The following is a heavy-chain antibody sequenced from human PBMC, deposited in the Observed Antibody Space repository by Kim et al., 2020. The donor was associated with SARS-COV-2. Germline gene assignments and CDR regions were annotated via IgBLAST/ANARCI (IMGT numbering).Heavy chain of an antibody. CDR3: GRGMVGHTLPVDY. J-gene: IGHJ4*02. D-gene: IGHD1-26*01. Sequence: YAPAVKGRFTISRDDSKNIVYLQMNSLRNEDTAVYSCGRGMVGHTLPVDYWGQGTLVTVSS. V-gene: IGHV3-49*02.